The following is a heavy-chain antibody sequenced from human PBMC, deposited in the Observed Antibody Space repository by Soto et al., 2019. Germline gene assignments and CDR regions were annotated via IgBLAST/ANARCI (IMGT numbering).Heavy chain of an antibody. CDR1: GFTFNDYW. CDR3: ARLSVSGSQTFDY. CDR2: INIDGSSI. J-gene: IGHJ4*02. D-gene: IGHD6-19*01. V-gene: IGHV3-74*01. Sequence: GGSLRLSCAASGFTFNDYWMHWVRQAPGKGLVWVSRINIDGSSITYADSVKGRFTISRDKAKSTLYLQMNSLRVEDTAVYFCARLSVSGSQTFDYWGQGALVTV.